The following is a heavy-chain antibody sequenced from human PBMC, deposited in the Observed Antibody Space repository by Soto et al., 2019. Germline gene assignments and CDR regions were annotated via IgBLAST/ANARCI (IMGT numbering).Heavy chain of an antibody. D-gene: IGHD1-7*01. CDR2: IWSDASNK. V-gene: IGHV3-33*01. J-gene: IGHJ6*03. CDR3: ARDRTSNHYMDV. Sequence: QVQLVESGGGVVQPGGSLKLSCAASGFTFSHYGMHWVRQAPGKALEWVALIWSDASNKFYADSLKGRFIISRDNSRNTLYLQMDSLRAEDTAIYYCARDRTSNHYMDVWGKGTTVTVS. CDR1: GFTFSHYG.